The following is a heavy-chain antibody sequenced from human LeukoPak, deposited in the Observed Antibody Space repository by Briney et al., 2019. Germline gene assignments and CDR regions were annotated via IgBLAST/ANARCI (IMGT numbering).Heavy chain of an antibody. V-gene: IGHV3-30*03. CDR2: ISYDGSNK. CDR3: ARDPRGS. CDR1: GFTFSSYG. J-gene: IGHJ3*01. Sequence: GRSLRLSCAASGFTFSSYGMHWVRQAPGKGLEWVAVISYDGSNKYYADSVKGRFTISRDNSKNTLYLQMNSLRAEDTAVYYCARDPRGSWGQGTMVTVSS.